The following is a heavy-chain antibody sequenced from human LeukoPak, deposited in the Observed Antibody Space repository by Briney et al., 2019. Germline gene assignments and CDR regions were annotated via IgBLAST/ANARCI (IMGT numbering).Heavy chain of an antibody. CDR1: GYTFTSYY. CDR3: ARDCRGSTSCYMAAFDI. CDR2: INPSGGST. J-gene: IGHJ3*02. Sequence: VASVKVSCKASGYTFTSYYMHWVRQAHGQGLEWMGIINPSGGSTSYAQKFQGRVTMTRDTSTSTVYMELSSLRSEDTAVYYCARDCRGSTSCYMAAFDIWGQGTMVTVSS. D-gene: IGHD2-2*02. V-gene: IGHV1-46*01.